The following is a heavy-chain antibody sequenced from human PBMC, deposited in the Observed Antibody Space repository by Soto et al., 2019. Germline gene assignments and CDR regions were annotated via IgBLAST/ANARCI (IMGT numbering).Heavy chain of an antibody. D-gene: IGHD3-22*01. CDR2: IYYSGST. Sequence: SSETLSLTCTVSGGSISSYYWSWIRQPPGKGLEWIGYIYYSGSTNYNPSLKSRVTISVDTSKNQFSLKLSSVTAADTAVYYCARDFGVRLYYDSRAARVFAFDIWGQGTMVTVSS. V-gene: IGHV4-59*01. CDR3: ARDFGVRLYYDSRAARVFAFDI. J-gene: IGHJ3*02. CDR1: GGSISSYY.